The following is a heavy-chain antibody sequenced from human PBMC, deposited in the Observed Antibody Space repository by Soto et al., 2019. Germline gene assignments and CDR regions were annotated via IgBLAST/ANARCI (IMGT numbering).Heavy chain of an antibody. Sequence: ASVKVSCKASGYTFTSYDINWVRQATGQGLEWMGWMNPNSGNTGYAQKFQGRVTMTRNTSISTAYMELSSLRSEDTAVYYCARLSGSRFYYYMDVWGKGTTVTVSS. CDR2: MNPNSGNT. V-gene: IGHV1-8*01. J-gene: IGHJ6*03. D-gene: IGHD5-12*01. CDR3: ARLSGSRFYYYMDV. CDR1: GYTFTSYD.